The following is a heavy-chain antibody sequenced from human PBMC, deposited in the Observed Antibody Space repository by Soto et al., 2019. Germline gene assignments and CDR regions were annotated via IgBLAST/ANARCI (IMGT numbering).Heavy chain of an antibody. D-gene: IGHD3-10*01. Sequence: GGSLRLSCATSGLAVSSNHMSWVRQAPGKGLEWVSVIYAGGSPYYADSVKGRFTISRDISTNTLYLEMSSLRAEDTAVYFCAREAPRSRTTLPMVRGLSYFGMDVWGQGTAVTVSS. CDR3: AREAPRSRTTLPMVRGLSYFGMDV. J-gene: IGHJ6*02. CDR2: IYAGGSP. CDR1: GLAVSSNH. V-gene: IGHV3-53*01.